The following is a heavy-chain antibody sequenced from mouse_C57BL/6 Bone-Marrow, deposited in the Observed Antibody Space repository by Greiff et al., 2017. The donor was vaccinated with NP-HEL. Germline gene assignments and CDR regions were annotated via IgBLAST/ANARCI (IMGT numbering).Heavy chain of an antibody. Sequence: EVQLVESGGDLVKPGGSLKLSCAASGFTFSSYGMSWVRQTPDKRLEWVATISSGGSYTYYPDSVKGRFTLSRDNAKNTLYLQMSSLKSEDTAMYYSARRYYSNYVYFDYWGQGTTLTVSS. J-gene: IGHJ2*01. CDR2: ISSGGSYT. D-gene: IGHD2-5*01. V-gene: IGHV5-6*01. CDR1: GFTFSSYG. CDR3: ARRYYSNYVYFDY.